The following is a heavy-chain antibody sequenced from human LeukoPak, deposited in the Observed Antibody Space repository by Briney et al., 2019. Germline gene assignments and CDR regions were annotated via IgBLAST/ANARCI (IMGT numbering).Heavy chain of an antibody. Sequence: ASVKVSCTASGYTFTSYGISWVRQAPGQGLEWMGWISAYNGNTNYAQKLQGRVTMTTDTSTSTAYMELRSLRSDDTAVYYCARHRLAKWELWRTPLDYWGQGTLVTVSS. D-gene: IGHD1-26*01. J-gene: IGHJ4*02. CDR3: ARHRLAKWELWRTPLDY. CDR2: ISAYNGNT. V-gene: IGHV1-18*01. CDR1: GYTFTSYG.